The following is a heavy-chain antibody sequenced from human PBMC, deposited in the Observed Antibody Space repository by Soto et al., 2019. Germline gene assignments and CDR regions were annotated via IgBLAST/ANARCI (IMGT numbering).Heavy chain of an antibody. CDR1: GFTFSSYS. CDR3: ARDPSGYYDSSGYPR. Sequence: EVQLVESGGGLVQPGGSLRLSCAASGFTFSSYSMNWVRQAPGKGLEWVSYISSSSSTIYYADSVKGRFTISRDNAXXSLYLQMNSLRAEDTAVYYCARDPSGYYDSSGYPRWGQGTLVTVSS. CDR2: ISSSSSTI. J-gene: IGHJ4*02. D-gene: IGHD3-22*01. V-gene: IGHV3-48*01.